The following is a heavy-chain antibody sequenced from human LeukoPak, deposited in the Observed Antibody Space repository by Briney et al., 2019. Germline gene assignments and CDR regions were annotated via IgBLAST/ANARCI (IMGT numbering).Heavy chain of an antibody. CDR1: GFTFSSYD. Sequence: GGSLRLSCAASGFTFSSYDMHWVRQATGKGLEWVSAIGTAGDTYYPGSVKGRFTISRESAKNSLYLQMNSLRAGDTAVYYCARGGISLEMATINYFDYWGQGTLVTVSS. D-gene: IGHD5-24*01. J-gene: IGHJ4*02. V-gene: IGHV3-13*01. CDR3: ARGGISLEMATINYFDY. CDR2: IGTAGDT.